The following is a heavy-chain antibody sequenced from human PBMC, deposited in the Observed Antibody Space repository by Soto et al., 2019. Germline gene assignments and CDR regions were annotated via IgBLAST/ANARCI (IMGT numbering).Heavy chain of an antibody. V-gene: IGHV4-4*02. Sequence: QVQLQESGPGLVKPSGTLSLTCAVSGGSISSSNWWSWARQPPGRGLEWIGEIQHSGSTSYNPSLKSRVSISVDKSQNQFSLKLNSATAADTAVYYCARGPTITGTISWFAPWGQGTLVIVSS. CDR2: IQHSGST. J-gene: IGHJ5*02. CDR1: GGSISSSNW. D-gene: IGHD1-7*01. CDR3: ARGPTITGTISWFAP.